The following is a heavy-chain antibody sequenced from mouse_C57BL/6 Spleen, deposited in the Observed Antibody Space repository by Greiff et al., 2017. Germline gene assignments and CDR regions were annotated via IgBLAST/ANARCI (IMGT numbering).Heavy chain of an antibody. D-gene: IGHD2-2*01. CDR1: GYTFTSYW. CDR2: IHPSDSDT. V-gene: IGHV1-74*01. Sequence: QVQLQQPGAELVKPGASVKVSCTASGYTFTSYWMHWVKQRPGQGLEWIGRIHPSDSDTNYNQKFKGKATLTVDKSSSTAYMQLSSLTSEDAAVYYCAMEDYGYGYYFDYWGQGTTLTVSS. J-gene: IGHJ2*01. CDR3: AMEDYGYGYYFDY.